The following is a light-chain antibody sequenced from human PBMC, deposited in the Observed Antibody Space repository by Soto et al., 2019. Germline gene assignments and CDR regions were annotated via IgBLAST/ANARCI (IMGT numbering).Light chain of an antibody. Sequence: QSALTQPRPVSGSPGQSVTISCTGSSSDVGGYNYVSWYQRHPGKAPKLIISGVTKRPSGVPDRFYGSKSGNTASLTISGLQAEDEDDYDCCSYVGRDILIFGEGTKLTLL. J-gene: IGLJ2*01. CDR3: CSYVGRDILI. CDR2: GVT. V-gene: IGLV2-11*01. CDR1: SSDVGGYNY.